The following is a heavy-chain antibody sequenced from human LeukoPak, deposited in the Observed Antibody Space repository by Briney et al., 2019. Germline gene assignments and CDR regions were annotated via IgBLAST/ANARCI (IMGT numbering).Heavy chain of an antibody. CDR2: IIPILGIA. J-gene: IGHJ4*02. CDR1: GGTFSSYA. V-gene: IGHV1-69*04. D-gene: IGHD5-18*01. Sequence: SVKVSCKASGGTFSSYAISWVRQAPGQGLEWMGRIIPILGIANYAQKFQGRVTITADKSTSTAYMELSSLRSEDTAVYYCASGGYSYGPKFDYWGQGTLVTVSS. CDR3: ASGGYSYGPKFDY.